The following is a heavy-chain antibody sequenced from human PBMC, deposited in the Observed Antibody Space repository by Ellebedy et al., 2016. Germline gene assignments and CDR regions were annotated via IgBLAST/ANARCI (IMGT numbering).Heavy chain of an antibody. Sequence: SETLSLTXTVSGDSISGGGYALTWIRQPPGKGLEWIGYIYHSGRAYYNPSLKSRVTISVDGSNNQVSLNVTSVTAADTAVYYCARVKVVRGVISFDYWGQGSLVTVSS. CDR3: ARVKVVRGVISFDY. D-gene: IGHD3-10*01. CDR2: IYHSGRA. V-gene: IGHV4-30-2*01. CDR1: GDSISGGGYA. J-gene: IGHJ4*02.